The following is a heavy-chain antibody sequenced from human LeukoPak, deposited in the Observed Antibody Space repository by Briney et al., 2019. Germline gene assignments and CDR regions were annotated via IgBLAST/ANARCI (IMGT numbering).Heavy chain of an antibody. Sequence: SETLSLTCTVSGGSISSSSYYWGWIRQPPGKGLEWIGSIYYSGSTYYNPSLKSRVTISVDTSKNQFSLKLTSVTAADTAVYFCARGADEYKIGNYWGQGSLVTVSS. D-gene: IGHD1-1*01. J-gene: IGHJ4*02. CDR1: GGSISSSSYY. CDR2: IYYSGST. CDR3: ARGADEYKIGNY. V-gene: IGHV4-39*01.